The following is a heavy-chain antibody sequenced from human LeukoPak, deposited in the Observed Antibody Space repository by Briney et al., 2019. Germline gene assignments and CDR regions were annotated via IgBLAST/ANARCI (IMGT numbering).Heavy chain of an antibody. Sequence: SETLSLTCTVSGGSISSSSYYWGWIRQPPGTGLEWIGSIYYSGSTYYNPSLKSRVTISVDTSKNQFSLKLSSVTAADTAVYYCARQDVDKNNYWGQGTLVTVSS. J-gene: IGHJ4*02. CDR1: GGSISSSSYY. CDR2: IYYSGST. V-gene: IGHV4-39*01. D-gene: IGHD5-12*01. CDR3: ARQDVDKNNY.